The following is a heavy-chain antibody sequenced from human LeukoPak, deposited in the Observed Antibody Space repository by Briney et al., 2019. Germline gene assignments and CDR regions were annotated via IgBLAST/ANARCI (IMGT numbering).Heavy chain of an antibody. CDR2: IYPGDSDT. V-gene: IGHV5-51*01. CDR1: GHSFTSYW. J-gene: IGHJ6*02. D-gene: IGHD5-12*01. Sequence: GESLKISCKGSGHSFTSYWIGWVRQMPGKGLEWMGIIYPGDSDTRYSPSFQGQVTISADKSISTAYLQWSSLKASDTAMYYCARLSGYSGYDIYGLDYYYYGMDVWGQGTTVTVSS. CDR3: ARLSGYSGYDIYGLDYYYYGMDV.